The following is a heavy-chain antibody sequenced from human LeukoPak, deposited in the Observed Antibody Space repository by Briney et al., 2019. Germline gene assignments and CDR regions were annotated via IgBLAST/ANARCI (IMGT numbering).Heavy chain of an antibody. J-gene: IGHJ5*02. CDR2: ISSSSSTI. CDR3: ARDDLVVPNWFDP. D-gene: IGHD2-2*01. Sequence: GGSLRLSCAASGFTFSSYSMNWVRQAPGKGLEWVSYISSSSSTIYYADSVKGRFTISRDNAKNSLYLQMNSLRAEDTAVYYCARDDLVVPNWFDPWGQGTLVTVSS. CDR1: GFTFSSYS. V-gene: IGHV3-48*01.